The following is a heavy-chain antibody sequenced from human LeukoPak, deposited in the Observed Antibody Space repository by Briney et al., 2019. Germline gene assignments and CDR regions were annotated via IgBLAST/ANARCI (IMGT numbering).Heavy chain of an antibody. Sequence: GRSLRLSCAASGFTFSSYGMHWVRQAPGKGLEWVAVISYDGSNKYYADSVKGRFTISRDNSKNTLYLQMNSLRAEDTAVYYCARGPHWATFDYWGQGTLVTVSS. V-gene: IGHV3-30*03. CDR2: ISYDGSNK. D-gene: IGHD3-16*01. CDR1: GFTFSSYG. J-gene: IGHJ4*02. CDR3: ARGPHWATFDY.